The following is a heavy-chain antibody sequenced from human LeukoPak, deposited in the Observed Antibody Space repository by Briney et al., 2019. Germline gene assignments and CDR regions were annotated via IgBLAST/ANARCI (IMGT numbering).Heavy chain of an antibody. Sequence: GGSLRLSCAASGFTFSSYAMSWVRQAPGKGLEWVSAISGSGGSAYYADSVKGRFTISRDNSKNTLYLQMNSLRAEDTAVYYCAKGPAAIGWFDPWGQGTLVTVSS. V-gene: IGHV3-23*01. J-gene: IGHJ5*02. CDR3: AKGPAAIGWFDP. D-gene: IGHD2-2*02. CDR2: ISGSGGSA. CDR1: GFTFSSYA.